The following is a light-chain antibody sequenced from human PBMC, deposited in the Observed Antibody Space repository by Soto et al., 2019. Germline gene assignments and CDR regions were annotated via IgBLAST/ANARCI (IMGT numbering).Light chain of an antibody. CDR1: QGISSY. CDR2: AAS. V-gene: IGKV1-39*01. CDR3: QQSYSTPRT. J-gene: IGKJ5*01. Sequence: DIQLTQCPSFLSGSVGDRFSFTCRASQGISSYLAWYQQKPGKAPKLLIYAASTLQSGVPSRFSGSGSGTDFTLTISSLQPEDFATYYCQQSYSTPRTFGQGTRLEI.